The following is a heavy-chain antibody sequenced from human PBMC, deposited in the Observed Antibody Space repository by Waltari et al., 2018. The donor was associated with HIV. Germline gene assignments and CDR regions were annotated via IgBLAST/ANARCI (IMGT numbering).Heavy chain of an antibody. CDR3: ARMATVVDWYFDL. D-gene: IGHD2-15*01. CDR2: IIPVFCTT. Sequence: QVQLVQSGAEVKKPGSSVKVSCKASGGPFNNYAITWVRQAPGQGLEWMGGIIPVFCTTNYAQKFQGRLTIIADESTSTGYMELSSLRSEDTAVYYCARMATVVDWYFDLWGRGTLVTVSS. CDR1: GGPFNNYA. J-gene: IGHJ2*01. V-gene: IGHV1-69*01.